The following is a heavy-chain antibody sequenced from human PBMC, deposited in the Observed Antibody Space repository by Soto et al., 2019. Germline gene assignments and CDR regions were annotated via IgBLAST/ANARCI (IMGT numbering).Heavy chain of an antibody. Sequence: QITLKESDPTLVKPTQTLTLTCTCSGLSLNSSGVAVGLIRQPPWKALEWLALIDWDDYKRYSQSLKSRLTITKDTSKNQVVLTMTNMDPVDTGTYYCAHRGFGSNGAFDTWGQGTLVTVSS. J-gene: IGHJ5*01. V-gene: IGHV2-5*02. CDR1: GLSLNSSGVA. D-gene: IGHD4-17*01. CDR3: AHRGFGSNGAFDT. CDR2: IDWDDYK.